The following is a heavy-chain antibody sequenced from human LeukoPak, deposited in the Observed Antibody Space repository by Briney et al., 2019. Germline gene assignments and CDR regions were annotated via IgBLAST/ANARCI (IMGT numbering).Heavy chain of an antibody. D-gene: IGHD1-26*01. V-gene: IGHV3-21*01. CDR1: GFTFSSYS. CDR2: ISSSSSYI. Sequence: GGSLRLSCAASGFTFSSYSMNWVRQAPGKGLEWVSSISSSSSYIYYADSVKGRFTISRDNAKNSLYLQMNSLRAEDTAVYYCARDRGGGSYSREYFQHWGQGTLVTVSS. J-gene: IGHJ1*01. CDR3: ARDRGGGSYSREYFQH.